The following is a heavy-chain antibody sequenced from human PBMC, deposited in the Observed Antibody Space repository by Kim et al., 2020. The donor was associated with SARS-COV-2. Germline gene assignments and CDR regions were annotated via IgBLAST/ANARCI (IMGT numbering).Heavy chain of an antibody. D-gene: IGHD3-16*01. CDR3: ARDGSDDYVWGSPPEDYYYYYYGMDV. CDR1: GYTFTSYD. CDR2: MNPNSGNT. Sequence: ASVKVYCKASGYTFTSYDINWVRQATGQGLEWMGWMNPNSGNTGYAQKFQGRVTMTRNTSISTAYMELSSLRSEDTAVYYCARDGSDDYVWGSPPEDYYYYYYGMDVWGQGTTVTVSS. J-gene: IGHJ6*02. V-gene: IGHV1-8*01.